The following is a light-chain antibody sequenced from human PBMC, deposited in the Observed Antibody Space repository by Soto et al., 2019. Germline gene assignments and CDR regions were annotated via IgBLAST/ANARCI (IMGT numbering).Light chain of an antibody. J-gene: IGLJ3*02. CDR2: INSDGSH. CDR1: SGHSNYA. V-gene: IGLV4-69*01. Sequence: QLVLTQSPSASASLGASVKLTCTLSSGHSNYAIAWHQQQPEKGPRYLMKINSDGSHIKGDGIPDRFSGSTSGAERYLTIASLQSEDEADYYCQTWATGIWVFGGGTKLTVL. CDR3: QTWATGIWV.